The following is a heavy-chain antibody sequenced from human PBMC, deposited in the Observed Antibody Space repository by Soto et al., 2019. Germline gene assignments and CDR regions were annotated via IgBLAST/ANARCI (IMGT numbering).Heavy chain of an antibody. CDR2: INHSGST. V-gene: IGHV4-34*01. D-gene: IGHD3-16*01. CDR1: GGSFSGYY. CDR3: ARHNGPLYVGYYYDMDV. Sequence: AETRSLTCAGYGGSFSGYYWSWIRQPPGKGLEWIGEINHSGSTNYNPSLKSRVTISVDTSKNQFSLKLSSVTAADTAVYYCARHNGPLYVGYYYDMDVWGQGTTVTVS. J-gene: IGHJ6*02.